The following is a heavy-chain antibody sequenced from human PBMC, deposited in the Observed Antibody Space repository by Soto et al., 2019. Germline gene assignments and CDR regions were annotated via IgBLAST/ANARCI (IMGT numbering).Heavy chain of an antibody. D-gene: IGHD1-26*01. Sequence: QVQLVESGGGVVQPGRSLRLSCAASGFTFSSYAMHWVRQAPGKGLEWVAVISYDGSNKYYADSVKGRFTISRDNSKNTLYLQMNSLRAEDTAVYYCARDSGEMARPNLFDYWGQGTLVTVSS. CDR3: ARDSGEMARPNLFDY. CDR1: GFTFSSYA. J-gene: IGHJ4*02. CDR2: ISYDGSNK. V-gene: IGHV3-30-3*01.